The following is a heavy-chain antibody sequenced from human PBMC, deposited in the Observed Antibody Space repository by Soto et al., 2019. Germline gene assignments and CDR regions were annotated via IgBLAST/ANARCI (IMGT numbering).Heavy chain of an antibody. D-gene: IGHD1-26*01. CDR1: GGSISSGGYS. J-gene: IGHJ6*02. Sequence: QLQLQESGSGLVKPSQTLSLTCAVSGGSISSGGYSWSWIRQPPGKGLEWIGYIYHSGSTYYNPSLKSRVTISVDRSKNQFSMKLSSVTAADTSVYYCARVFREYYYYGMDVWGQGTTVTVSS. CDR3: ARVFREYYYYGMDV. V-gene: IGHV4-30-2*01. CDR2: IYHSGST.